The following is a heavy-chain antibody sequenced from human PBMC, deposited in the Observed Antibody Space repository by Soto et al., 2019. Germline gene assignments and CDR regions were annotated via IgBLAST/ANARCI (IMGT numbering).Heavy chain of an antibody. CDR3: TKGDSSGYFDPSSGYSTPDH. J-gene: IGHJ5*02. V-gene: IGHV3-23*01. CDR2: ITTSDDIT. Sequence: VQLFESGGGLVEPGESLRLSCAASGFIFKDFAMSWVRQAPGNGLEWVSTITTSDDITYSADSVRGRFTISRDNSANTLFLQMSSLRGDDTATYYCTKGDSSGYFDPSSGYSTPDHWGQGTLVTVSS. D-gene: IGHD3-3*01. CDR1: GFIFKDFA.